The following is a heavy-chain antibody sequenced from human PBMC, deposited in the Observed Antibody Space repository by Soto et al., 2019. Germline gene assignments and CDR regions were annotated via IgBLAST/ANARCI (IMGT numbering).Heavy chain of an antibody. Sequence: GSLRLSCTASGFTFGDYAMSWFRQAPGKGLEWVGFIRSKAYGGTTEYAASVKGRFTISRDDSKSIAYLQMNSLKTEDTAVYYCTRDCSGGSCYPPRYYYGMDVWGQGTTVTVSS. J-gene: IGHJ6*02. CDR2: IRSKAYGGTT. V-gene: IGHV3-49*03. D-gene: IGHD2-15*01. CDR1: GFTFGDYA. CDR3: TRDCSGGSCYPPRYYYGMDV.